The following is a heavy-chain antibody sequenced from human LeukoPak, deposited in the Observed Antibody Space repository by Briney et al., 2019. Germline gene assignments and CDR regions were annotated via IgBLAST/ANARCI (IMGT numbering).Heavy chain of an antibody. Sequence: GVLRLSCVASGFTFNKNWMHWVRQAPGKGLVWVSRIQGDGSNTNYAASVKGRFSISRDNAKNTVYLQMTSLWAEDTGTYYCSRGTSAGGPISPFDFWGQGTVVTVSS. D-gene: IGHD4-23*01. J-gene: IGHJ4*02. CDR2: IQGDGSNT. CDR1: GFTFNKNW. CDR3: SRGTSAGGPISPFDF. V-gene: IGHV3-74*01.